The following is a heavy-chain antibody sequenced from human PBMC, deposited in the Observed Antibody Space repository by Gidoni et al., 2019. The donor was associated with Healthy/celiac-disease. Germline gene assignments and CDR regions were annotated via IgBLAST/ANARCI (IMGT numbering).Heavy chain of an antibody. V-gene: IGHV3-23*04. CDR3: AKDPRITGTMVGVGVA. CDR1: SFTFTNDA. CDR2: ISGSGGIT. D-gene: IGHD1-20*01. J-gene: IGHJ5*02. Sequence: EVQLVESGGGLVKPGESLGRSCAAASFTFTNDAMSWVRQAPGKGLGWVSAISGSGGITYSADSVKGRFTISRDNSKHTLYLQMNSLRAEDTAVYYCAKDPRITGTMVGVGVACGQGTLVTVSS.